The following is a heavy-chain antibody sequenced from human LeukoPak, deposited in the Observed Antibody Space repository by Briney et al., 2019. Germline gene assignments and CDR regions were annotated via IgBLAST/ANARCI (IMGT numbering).Heavy chain of an antibody. J-gene: IGHJ3*02. CDR2: ISSSSSYI. CDR1: GFTVSSNY. D-gene: IGHD3-22*01. CDR3: ARDYYDSSGYYFDAFDI. V-gene: IGHV3-21*01. Sequence: GGSLRLSCAASGFTVSSNYMSWVRQAPGKGLEWVSSISSSSSYIYYADSVKGRFTISRDNAKNSLYLQMNSLRAEDTAVYYCARDYYDSSGYYFDAFDIWGQGTMITVSS.